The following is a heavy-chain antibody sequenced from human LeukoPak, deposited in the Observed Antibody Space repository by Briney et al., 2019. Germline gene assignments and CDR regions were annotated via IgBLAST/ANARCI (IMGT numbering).Heavy chain of an antibody. Sequence: GVSLRLSCAVSGLTFSSYSTNWVRHAPGRGLECVSSIRSRSSHIFYADSVKDRFTIPRDNPQHSLYLAMKSVSAEDTGVFNCARDVCSSRGCNGRYNWFDLWGQGNVVIVSA. V-gene: IGHV3-21*01. CDR2: IRSRSSHI. CDR1: GLTFSSYS. J-gene: IGHJ5*02. CDR3: ARDVCSSRGCNGRYNWFDL. D-gene: IGHD6-19*01.